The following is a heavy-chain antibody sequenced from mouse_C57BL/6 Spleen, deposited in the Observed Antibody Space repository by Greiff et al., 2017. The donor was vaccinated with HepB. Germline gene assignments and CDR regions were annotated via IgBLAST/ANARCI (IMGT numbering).Heavy chain of an antibody. CDR1: GYTFTDYD. D-gene: IGHD2-1*01. V-gene: IGHV1-15*01. CDR3: SSIYYGNYFAY. Sequence: LVESGAELVRPGASVTLPCKASGYTFTDYDMHWVKQTPVHGLKWIGAIDPETGGTAYNQKFKGKAILTADKSSSTAYMELRSLTSEDSAVYYCSSIYYGNYFAYWGQGTLVTVSA. CDR2: IDPETGGT. J-gene: IGHJ3*01.